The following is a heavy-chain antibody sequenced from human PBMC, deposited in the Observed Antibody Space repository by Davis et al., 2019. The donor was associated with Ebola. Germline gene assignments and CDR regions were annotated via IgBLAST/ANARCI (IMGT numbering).Heavy chain of an antibody. CDR2: MNPNSGNT. D-gene: IGHD2-15*01. CDR3: ARDLLRYCSGGSCYYYGMDV. J-gene: IGHJ6*02. CDR1: GYTFTSYD. Sequence: AASVKVSCKASGYTFTSYDINWVRQATGQGLEWMGWMNPNSGNTGYAQKFQGRVTMTRNTSISTAYMELSSLRSEDTAVYYCARDLLRYCSGGSCYYYGMDVWGQGTTVTVSS. V-gene: IGHV1-8*01.